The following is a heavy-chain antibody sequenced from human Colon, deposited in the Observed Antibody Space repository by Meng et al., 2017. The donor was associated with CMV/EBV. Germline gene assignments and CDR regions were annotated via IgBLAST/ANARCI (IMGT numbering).Heavy chain of an antibody. CDR1: GFTFSSYG. CDR3: GKGGDFYGSGNDYDLSNDYYDMDV. V-gene: IGHV3-30*02. J-gene: IGHJ6*02. D-gene: IGHD3-10*01. CDR2: IRYDGYTQ. Sequence: GESLKISCAASGFTFSSYGMHWIRQAPGKGLEWVASIRYDGYTQNYLDSMKGRFTISRDNSKNTLYLQMSSLTAEDTAVYYCGKGGDFYGSGNDYDLSNDYYDMDVWGQGTTVTVSS.